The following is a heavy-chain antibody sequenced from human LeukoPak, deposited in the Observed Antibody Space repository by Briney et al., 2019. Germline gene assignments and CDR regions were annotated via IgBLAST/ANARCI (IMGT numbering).Heavy chain of an antibody. CDR3: ARGIWSSHKADYYLDQ. V-gene: IGHV1-3*01. CDR2: INAGNGNT. D-gene: IGHD3-3*01. Sequence: GASVKVSCKASGYTFTKYAIHWVRQAPGQRPEWMGWINAGNGNTKYSQTFQDRVTVTRDKSASTAYMELSSLRSEDTAVYYCARGIWSSHKADYYLDQWGQGTLVAVSS. CDR1: GYTFTKYA. J-gene: IGHJ4*02.